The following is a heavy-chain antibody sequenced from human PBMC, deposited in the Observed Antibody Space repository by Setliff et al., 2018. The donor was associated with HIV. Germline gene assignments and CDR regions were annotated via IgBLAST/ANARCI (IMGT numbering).Heavy chain of an antibody. Sequence: PSETLSLTCTVSGGSISSTNYYWAWIRQPPGKGLEWIGSIYYSGITYYNSSLKSRVTISVDTSKNQFSLRLSSVTATDTAVHYCARLAMAAAGMRWFDPWGQGAPVTVSS. D-gene: IGHD6-13*01. CDR3: ARLAMAAAGMRWFDP. V-gene: IGHV4-39*01. J-gene: IGHJ5*02. CDR1: GGSISSTNYY. CDR2: IYYSGIT.